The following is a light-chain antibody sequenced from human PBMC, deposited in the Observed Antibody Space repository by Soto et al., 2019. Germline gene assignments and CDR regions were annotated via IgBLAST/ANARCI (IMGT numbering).Light chain of an antibody. V-gene: IGLV1-44*01. CDR1: SSNIGSNT. CDR3: AAWDDSLNGGYV. J-gene: IGLJ1*01. Sequence: QSVLTQPPSASGTPGQRVTISCSGSSSNIGSNTVSWYQQLPGTAPKLLIYSNNQRPSGVPDRFSGSKSGTSASPAISGLQSEDEADYYCAAWDDSLNGGYVFGTGTKVTVL. CDR2: SNN.